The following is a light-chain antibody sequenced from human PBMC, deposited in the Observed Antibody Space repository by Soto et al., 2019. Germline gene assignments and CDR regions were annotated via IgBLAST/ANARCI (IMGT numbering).Light chain of an antibody. CDR1: QDISNY. V-gene: IGKV1-33*01. J-gene: IGKJ4*01. Sequence: DIQMTQSPSSLSASVGDRVTITCQASQDISNYLNWYQQKPGKAPKLLIYDASNLETGVPSRFSGSGSGTDFTLTISSLQPEDFATYFCQKLNAYPPWTFSGGTKVDIK. CDR2: DAS. CDR3: QKLNAYPPWT.